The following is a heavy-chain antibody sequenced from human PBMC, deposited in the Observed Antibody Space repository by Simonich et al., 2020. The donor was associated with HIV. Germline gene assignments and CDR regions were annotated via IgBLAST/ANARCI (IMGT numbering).Heavy chain of an antibody. CDR2: IKHSGST. CDR3: ARLTAGGLGEYFQH. J-gene: IGHJ1*01. Sequence: QVQLQQWGAGLLKPSETLSLTCAVYGGSFSGYYWGWFRQPPGKGLEWIGEIKHSGSTNYNPSLKSRVTISVDTSKNQFSLKLSSVTAADTAVYYCARLTAGGLGEYFQHWGQGTLVTVSS. D-gene: IGHD6-13*01. V-gene: IGHV4-34*01. CDR1: GGSFSGYY.